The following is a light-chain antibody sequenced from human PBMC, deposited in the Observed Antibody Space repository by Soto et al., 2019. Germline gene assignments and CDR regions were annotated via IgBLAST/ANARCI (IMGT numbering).Light chain of an antibody. V-gene: IGKV3-15*01. CDR2: GAS. J-gene: IGKJ2*01. CDR1: QSVSSN. CDR3: QQYNNWTPYT. Sequence: EIVMTQSPATLSVSPGERATLSCRASQSVSSNLAWYQQKPGQAPRLLIYGASTRATSSPARFSGSGSGTEFTLTISSLQSEDFAVYYCQQYNNWTPYTFGQGTKLEIK.